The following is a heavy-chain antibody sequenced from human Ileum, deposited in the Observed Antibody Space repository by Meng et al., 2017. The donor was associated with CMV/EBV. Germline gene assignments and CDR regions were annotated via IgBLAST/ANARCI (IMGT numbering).Heavy chain of an antibody. CDR2: INPNSGGT. CDR3: ARDRTYSGSYWDGFDY. J-gene: IGHJ4*02. D-gene: IGHD1-26*01. Sequence: SVYTFTGYYMHWVRPAPGQGLEWMGWINPNSGGTNYAQKFQGRVTMTRDTSISTAYMELSRLRSDDTAVYYCARDRTYSGSYWDGFDYWGRGTLVTVSS. V-gene: IGHV1-2*02. CDR1: VYTFTGYY.